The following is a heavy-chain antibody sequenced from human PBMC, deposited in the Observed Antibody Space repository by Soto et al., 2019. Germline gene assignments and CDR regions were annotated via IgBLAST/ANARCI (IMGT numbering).Heavy chain of an antibody. CDR3: ARAQGDTAMVNPGPAFDI. CDR1: VGSISSGGYS. Sequence: QLQLQESGSGLVKPSQTLSLTCAVSVGSISSGGYSWRWIRQPPGKGMEWIGYIYHSGSTYYNPSLRSLVTISVDRSNNQFSLKLSTVTDADTAVYYCARAQGDTAMVNPGPAFDIWGQGTMVTVSS. CDR2: IYHSGST. J-gene: IGHJ3*02. D-gene: IGHD5-18*01. V-gene: IGHV4-30-2*01.